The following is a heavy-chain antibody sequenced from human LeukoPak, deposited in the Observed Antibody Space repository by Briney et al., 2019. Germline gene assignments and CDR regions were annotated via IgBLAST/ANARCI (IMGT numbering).Heavy chain of an antibody. CDR3: ARVRVTTLKRNFDY. J-gene: IGHJ4*02. V-gene: IGHV4-39*07. Sequence: SETLSLTCTVSGGSISSGGYYWSWIRQPPGKGLEWIGEINHSGSTNYNPSLKSRVTISVDTSKNQFSLKLSSVTAADTAVYYCARVRVTTLKRNFDYWGQGTLVTVSS. CDR1: GGSISSGGYY. D-gene: IGHD2/OR15-2a*01. CDR2: INHSGST.